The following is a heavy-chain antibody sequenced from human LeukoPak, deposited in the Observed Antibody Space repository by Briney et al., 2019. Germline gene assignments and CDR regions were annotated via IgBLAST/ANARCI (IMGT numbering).Heavy chain of an antibody. CDR2: IKQDGSEK. CDR1: GFTFTISR. CDR3: ARGLRSGSYCDY. D-gene: IGHD1-26*01. J-gene: IGHJ4*02. V-gene: IGHV3-7*01. Sequence: GGSLRLSCAASGFTFTISRISSGPQAPGKGLEWVANIKQDGSEKYYVDSVKGRFTISRDNAKNSLYLQMNSLRAEDTAVYYCARGLRSGSYCDYWGQGTLVTVSS.